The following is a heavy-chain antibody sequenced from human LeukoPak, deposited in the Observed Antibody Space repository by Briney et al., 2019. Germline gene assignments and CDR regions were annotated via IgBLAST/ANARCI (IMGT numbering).Heavy chain of an antibody. J-gene: IGHJ4*02. V-gene: IGHV4-34*01. CDR1: GGSFSDYY. CDR2: INHRGNT. CDR3: ARGFNRDYYFDY. D-gene: IGHD1-14*01. Sequence: SETLSLTCAVYGGSFSDYYWSWIRQPPGKGLEWIGEINHRGNTNSNPSLKSRVTISVDTSKNQFSLKLSSVTAADTAVYYCARGFNRDYYFDYWGQGTLVTVSS.